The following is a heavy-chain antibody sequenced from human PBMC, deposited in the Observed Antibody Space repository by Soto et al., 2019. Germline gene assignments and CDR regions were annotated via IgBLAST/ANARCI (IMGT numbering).Heavy chain of an antibody. D-gene: IGHD4-17*01. Sequence: PGESLKISCKGSGYSCTSYWIGWVRQMPGKGLEWMGIIYPGDSDTRYSPSFQGQVTISADKSISTAYLQWSSLKASDTAMYYCARIGDYVGNWFDPWGQGTLVTVSS. CDR1: GYSCTSYW. J-gene: IGHJ5*02. V-gene: IGHV5-51*03. CDR3: ARIGDYVGNWFDP. CDR2: IYPGDSDT.